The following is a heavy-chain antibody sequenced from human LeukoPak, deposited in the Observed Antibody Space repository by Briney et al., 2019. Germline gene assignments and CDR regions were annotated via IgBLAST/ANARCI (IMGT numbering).Heavy chain of an antibody. J-gene: IGHJ3*02. CDR1: GYSFTSYW. V-gene: IGHV5-51*01. CDR3: ARSIAVAGTGYAYDAFDI. D-gene: IGHD6-19*01. CDR2: IHPGDSDT. Sequence: GESLKISCKGSGYSFTSYWIGWVRQMPGKGLEWMGIIHPGDSDTRYSPSFQGQVTISADKSISTAYLQWSSLKASDTAMYYCARSIAVAGTGYAYDAFDIWGQGTMVTVSS.